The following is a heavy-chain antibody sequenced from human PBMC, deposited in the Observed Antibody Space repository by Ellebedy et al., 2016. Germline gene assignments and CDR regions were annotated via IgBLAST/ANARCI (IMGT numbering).Heavy chain of an antibody. D-gene: IGHD3-22*01. J-gene: IGHJ3*02. CDR2: IHPSDSDT. Sequence: GESLKISXKTSGYSFTSNWIAWVRQMPGKGLEWMGFIHPSDSDTRYSPSFQGQVTISADKSISTAYLQWSSLKASDTAMYYCARRTYYYDSPSFDIWGQGTMVTVSS. CDR3: ARRTYYYDSPSFDI. CDR1: GYSFTSNW. V-gene: IGHV5-51*01.